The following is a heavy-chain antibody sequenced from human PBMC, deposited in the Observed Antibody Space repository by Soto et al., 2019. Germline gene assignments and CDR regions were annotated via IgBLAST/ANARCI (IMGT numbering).Heavy chain of an antibody. V-gene: IGHV2-5*02. D-gene: IGHD3-10*01. CDR2: IYWDDDK. J-gene: IGHJ4*02. Sequence: QITLKESGPTLVKPTQTLTLTCTFSGFSLSTSGVGVGWIRQPPGKALEWLALIYWDDDKRYSPSLKSRLTITKDTSKNQVVLTMTNMDPVDTPTYYCAHRRSYGSGSYFDYWGQGTLVTVSS. CDR3: AHRRSYGSGSYFDY. CDR1: GFSLSTSGVG.